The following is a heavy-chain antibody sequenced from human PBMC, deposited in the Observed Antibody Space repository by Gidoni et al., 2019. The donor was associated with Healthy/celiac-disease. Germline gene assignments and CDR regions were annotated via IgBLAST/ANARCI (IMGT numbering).Heavy chain of an antibody. CDR2: IYSGGST. D-gene: IGHD6-19*01. CDR1: GFTVSSNY. J-gene: IGHJ5*02. V-gene: IGHV3-53*02. CDR3: ARAVAGNWFDP. Sequence: EVQLVETGGGLIQPGGSLRLSCAASGFTVSSNYMSWVRQAPGKGLEWVSVIYSGGSTYYADSVKGRFTISRDNSKNTLYLQMNSLRAEDTAVYYCARAVAGNWFDPWGQGTLVTVSS.